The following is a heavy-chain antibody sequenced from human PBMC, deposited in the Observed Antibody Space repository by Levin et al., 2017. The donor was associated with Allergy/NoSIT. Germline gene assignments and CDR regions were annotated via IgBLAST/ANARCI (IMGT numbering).Heavy chain of an antibody. CDR2: ISATGDFT. Sequence: GESLKISCAASGLTFDTYAMSWVRQAPGKGLEWVSVISATGDFTQYADSVKGRFTISRDNSKSTLYLLMNSLRVEDTAVYYCAKDGERDIPLAAPAIDWFDSWGQGTLVTVSS. CDR1: GLTFDTYA. D-gene: IGHD2-2*01. J-gene: IGHJ5*01. CDR3: AKDGERDIPLAAPAIDWFDS. V-gene: IGHV3-23*01.